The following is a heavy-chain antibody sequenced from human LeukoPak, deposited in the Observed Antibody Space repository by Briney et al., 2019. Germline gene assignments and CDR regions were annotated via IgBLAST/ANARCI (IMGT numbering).Heavy chain of an antibody. J-gene: IGHJ4*02. Sequence: SETLSLTCTVSGGSISSSSYYWGWIRQPPGKGLEWIGSIYYSGSTYYNPSLKSRATISVDTSQNQFSLRLSSVTAADTAVYYCARGRPTDYGDFFDYWGQGTLVTVSS. CDR2: IYYSGST. D-gene: IGHD4-17*01. CDR1: GGSISSSSYY. CDR3: ARGRPTDYGDFFDY. V-gene: IGHV4-39*07.